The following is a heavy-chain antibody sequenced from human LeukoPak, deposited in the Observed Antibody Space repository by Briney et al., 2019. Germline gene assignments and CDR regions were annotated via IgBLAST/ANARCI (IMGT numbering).Heavy chain of an antibody. J-gene: IGHJ5*02. D-gene: IGHD3-22*01. V-gene: IGHV4-34*01. CDR2: INHSGSI. CDR3: ARDCAEEYYYDSSGYLDP. Sequence: PSETLSLTCAVYGGSFSGYYWSWIRQPPGKGLEWIGEINHSGSIKRNPSLKSRVTISVDTSKNQFSLKLSSVTAADTAVYYCARDCAEEYYYDSSGYLDPWGQGTLVTVSS. CDR1: GGSFSGYY.